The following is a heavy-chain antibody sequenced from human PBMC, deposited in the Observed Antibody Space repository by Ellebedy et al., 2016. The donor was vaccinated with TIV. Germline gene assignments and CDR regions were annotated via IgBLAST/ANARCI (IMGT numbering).Heavy chain of an antibody. D-gene: IGHD3-10*01. Sequence: GESLKISCAASGFTFSDYYMTWVRQAPGKGLEWVANIKRDGSDKYYVDSVRGRFTISRDNAKNSLYLQMNSLRAEDTAVYYCARNYYGSRLGGMDVWGQGTTVTVSS. CDR1: GFTFSDYY. CDR2: IKRDGSDK. CDR3: ARNYYGSRLGGMDV. V-gene: IGHV3-7*03. J-gene: IGHJ6*02.